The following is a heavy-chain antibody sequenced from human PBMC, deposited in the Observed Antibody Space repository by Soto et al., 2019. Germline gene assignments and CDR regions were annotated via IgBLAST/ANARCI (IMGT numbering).Heavy chain of an antibody. J-gene: IGHJ6*02. CDR1: GGTFSRYA. CDR2: IVPIFGTT. V-gene: IGHV1-69*01. Sequence: QVQLVQSGAEVKKPGSSVKVSCKVSGGTFSRYAISWVRQAPGQRLEWMGGIVPIFGTTNYAQKFQDRVTITTDESASTAHMELSNLRSEDTAVYYCARPYEGGYSANHHYYYALDVWGQGPRSPSP. D-gene: IGHD3-22*01. CDR3: ARPYEGGYSANHHYYYALDV.